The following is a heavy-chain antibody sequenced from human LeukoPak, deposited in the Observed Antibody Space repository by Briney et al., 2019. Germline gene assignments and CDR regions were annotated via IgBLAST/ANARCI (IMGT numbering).Heavy chain of an antibody. Sequence: GGSLRLSCAASGVTFSSYSMNWVREAPGKGLEWVSSISSSSSYIYYADSVKGRFTISRDNAKNSLYLQMNSLRAEDTAVYYCARSTIPTYYFDYWGQGTLVTVSS. J-gene: IGHJ4*02. V-gene: IGHV3-21*01. CDR2: ISSSSSYI. CDR1: GVTFSSYS. D-gene: IGHD2/OR15-2a*01. CDR3: ARSTIPTYYFDY.